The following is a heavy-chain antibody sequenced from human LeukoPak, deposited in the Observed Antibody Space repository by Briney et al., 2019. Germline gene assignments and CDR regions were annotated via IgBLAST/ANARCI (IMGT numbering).Heavy chain of an antibody. J-gene: IGHJ3*02. CDR3: AKDQIAVAGTNGAFDI. Sequence: GGSLRLSCAASGFTFRTYWMTWVRQAPGKGLEWVANIKVDGSEKYYVDSVRGRFTISRDDVRNSLSLQMNSLRVEDTAIYYCAKDQIAVAGTNGAFDIWGQGTMVTVSS. CDR2: IKVDGSEK. CDR1: GFTFRTYW. V-gene: IGHV3-7*03. D-gene: IGHD6-19*01.